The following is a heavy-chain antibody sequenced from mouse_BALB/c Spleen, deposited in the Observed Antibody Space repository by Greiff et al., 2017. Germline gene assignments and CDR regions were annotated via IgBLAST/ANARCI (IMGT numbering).Heavy chain of an antibody. CDR3: ARHEKYGNYPFAY. J-gene: IGHJ3*01. V-gene: IGHV5-6-2*01. CDR2: INSNGGST. Sequence: EVMLVESGGGLVKLGGSLKLSCAASGFTFSSYYMSWVRQTPEKRLELVAAINSNGGSTYYPDTVKGRFTISRDNAKNTLYLQMSSLKSEDTALYYCARHEKYGNYPFAYWGQGTLVTVSA. D-gene: IGHD2-10*02. CDR1: GFTFSSYY.